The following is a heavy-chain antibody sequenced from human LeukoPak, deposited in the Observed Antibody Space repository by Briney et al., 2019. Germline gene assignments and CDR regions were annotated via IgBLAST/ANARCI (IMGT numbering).Heavy chain of an antibody. CDR1: GFTFSSYA. Sequence: PGGSLGLSCAASGFTFSSYAMSWIRQPPGKGLEWIGSIYYSGSTYYNPSLKSRVTISVDTSKNQFSLKLSSVTAADTAVYYCARHSPWGRVVITHFDYWGQGTLVTVSS. CDR3: ARHSPWGRVVITHFDY. CDR2: IYYSGST. J-gene: IGHJ4*02. D-gene: IGHD3-22*01. V-gene: IGHV4-39*01.